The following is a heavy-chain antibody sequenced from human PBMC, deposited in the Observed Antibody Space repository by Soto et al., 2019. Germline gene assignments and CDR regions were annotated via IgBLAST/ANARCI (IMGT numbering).Heavy chain of an antibody. V-gene: IGHV3-23*01. CDR2: LSGSGGTT. Sequence: DVQLLESGGGLVQPGGSLRLSCAASGFTFSSYAMSWVRQAPGKGLEWVSGLSGSGGTTYYADSVKGRVTISRDNFKNMLYLEMNNLRPEDTAVYYCAKKVFYVAAAPSDRFDPWGQGTLVTVSS. J-gene: IGHJ5*02. D-gene: IGHD2-15*01. CDR3: AKKVFYVAAAPSDRFDP. CDR1: GFTFSSYA.